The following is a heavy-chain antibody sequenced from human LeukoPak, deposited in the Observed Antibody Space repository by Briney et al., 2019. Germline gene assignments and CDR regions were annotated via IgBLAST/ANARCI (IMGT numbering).Heavy chain of an antibody. CDR1: GYTFTGDY. CDR3: ARVVYYYDSGSDAFDI. V-gene: IGHV1-2*02. CDR2: INPNSGGT. D-gene: IGHD3-10*01. J-gene: IGHJ3*02. Sequence: ASVKASCKASGYTFTGDYMHWVRQAPGQGLEWMGWINPNSGGTNYAQKFQGRVTMTRDTSISTAYMELSRLRSDDTAVYYCARVVYYYDSGSDAFDIWGQGTMVTVSS.